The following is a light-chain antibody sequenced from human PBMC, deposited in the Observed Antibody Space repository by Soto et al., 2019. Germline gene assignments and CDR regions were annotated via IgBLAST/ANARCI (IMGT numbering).Light chain of an antibody. CDR1: QSVSSN. V-gene: IGKV3-15*01. CDR3: QQHINWPLT. CDR2: GAS. J-gene: IGKJ4*01. Sequence: ETVMTQSPGTLSVSPGESATLSCGTSQSVSSNLAWYQQKPGQAPSLLIYGASTRATGTPARFSGSGSGTEFTLTISSLQSEDFALYYCQQHINWPLTFGGGTKVDIK.